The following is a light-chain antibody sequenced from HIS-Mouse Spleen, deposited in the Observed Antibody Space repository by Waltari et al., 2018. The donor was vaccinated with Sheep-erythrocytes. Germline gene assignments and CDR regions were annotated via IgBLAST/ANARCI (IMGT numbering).Light chain of an antibody. Sequence: QSALTQPRSVSGSPGQSVTISCTGTSSDVGGYNYVPWYQQHPGKAPKLMIYDVSKRPSGIPERFSGSNSGNTATLTISRVEAGDEADYYCQVWDSSSDHPVFGGGTKLTVL. J-gene: IGLJ2*01. V-gene: IGLV2-11*01. CDR2: DVS. CDR1: SSDVGGYNY. CDR3: QVWDSSSDHPV.